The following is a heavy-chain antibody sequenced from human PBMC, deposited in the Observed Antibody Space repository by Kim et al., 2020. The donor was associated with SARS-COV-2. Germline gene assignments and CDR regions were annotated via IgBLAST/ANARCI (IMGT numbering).Heavy chain of an antibody. CDR3: ARDRCSGSYEGCLDY. CDR2: INPSGGST. Sequence: ASVKVSCKASGYTFTSYYMHWVRQAPGQGLEWMGIINPSGGSTSYAQKFQGRVTMTRDTSTSTVYMELSSLRSEDTAVYYCARDRCSGSYEGCLDYWGQGTLVTVSS. V-gene: IGHV1-46*01. CDR1: GYTFTSYY. D-gene: IGHD1-26*01. J-gene: IGHJ4*02.